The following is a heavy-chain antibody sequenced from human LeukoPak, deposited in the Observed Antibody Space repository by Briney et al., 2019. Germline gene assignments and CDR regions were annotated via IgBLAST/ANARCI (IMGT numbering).Heavy chain of an antibody. Sequence: PGGPLRLSCAASGFTFSNAWMSWVRQAPGKGLEWVGRIKSKTDGGTTDYAAPVKGRFTISRDDSKNTLYLQMNSLKTEDTAVYYCTTDRYCGGDCYAEYFQHWGQGTLVTVSS. V-gene: IGHV3-15*01. CDR3: TTDRYCGGDCYAEYFQH. CDR1: GFTFSNAW. CDR2: IKSKTDGGTT. D-gene: IGHD2-21*02. J-gene: IGHJ1*01.